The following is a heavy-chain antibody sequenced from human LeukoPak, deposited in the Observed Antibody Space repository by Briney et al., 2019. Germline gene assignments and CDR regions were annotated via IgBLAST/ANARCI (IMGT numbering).Heavy chain of an antibody. CDR1: GGTFSSYT. D-gene: IGHD3-16*01. CDR2: IIPILGIA. V-gene: IGHV1-69*02. CDR3: ARGHSSGGVDY. Sequence: SVKVSCKASGGTFSSYTISWVRQAPGQGLEWMGRIIPILGIANYAQKFQGRVTITADKSTGTAYMELSSLRSEDTAVYYCARGHSSGGVDYWGQGTLVTVSS. J-gene: IGHJ4*02.